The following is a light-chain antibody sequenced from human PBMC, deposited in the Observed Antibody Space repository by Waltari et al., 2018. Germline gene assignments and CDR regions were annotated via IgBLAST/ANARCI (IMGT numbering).Light chain of an antibody. CDR3: QAWDTRTV. Sequence: SFDLTQPPSVSVSPGQTATITCSGPLLGPQTSACYQQKPGQSPILLIYEDNMRPSGGPERSSGAHAGNTATLTIRGTQSLDEADYYCQAWDTRTVFGGGTKLTVL. CDR1: LLGPQT. V-gene: IGLV3-1*01. J-gene: IGLJ3*02. CDR2: EDN.